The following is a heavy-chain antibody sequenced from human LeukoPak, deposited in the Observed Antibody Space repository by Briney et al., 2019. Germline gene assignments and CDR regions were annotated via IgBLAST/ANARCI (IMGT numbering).Heavy chain of an antibody. Sequence: GGSLRLSCAASGFTFSSYAMHWVRQAPGKGLEWVAVISYDGSNKYYADSVKGRFTISRDNSKNTLYLQMNSLRAEDTAVYYCARVPHKTVGIAARYRDYWGQGTLVTVSS. V-gene: IGHV3-30*14. D-gene: IGHD6-13*01. J-gene: IGHJ4*02. CDR1: GFTFSSYA. CDR3: ARVPHKTVGIAARYRDY. CDR2: ISYDGSNK.